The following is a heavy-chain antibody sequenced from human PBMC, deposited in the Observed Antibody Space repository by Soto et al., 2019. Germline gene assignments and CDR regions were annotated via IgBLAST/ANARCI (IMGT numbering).Heavy chain of an antibody. J-gene: IGHJ6*02. D-gene: IGHD2-8*01. V-gene: IGHV3-74*01. CDR2: INSDGSST. Sequence: GGSLRLSCAASGFTFSSYWMHWVRQAPGKGLVWVSRINSDGSSTSYADSVKGRFTISRDNAKNTLYLQMNSLRAEDTAVYYCARSVRWRYGMDVWGQGTTVTVSS. CDR3: ARSVRWRYGMDV. CDR1: GFTFSSYW.